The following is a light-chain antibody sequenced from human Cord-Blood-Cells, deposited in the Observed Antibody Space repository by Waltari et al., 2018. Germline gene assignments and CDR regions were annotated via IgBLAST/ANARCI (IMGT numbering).Light chain of an antibody. CDR1: SSDVGGYNY. CDR2: DVS. Sequence: QSALTQPASVSGSPGQSITISCTGTSSDVGGYNYVSWYQQHPGKAPKLMIYDVSNRPSGVSNRCSGSKSGNTASLTISGLQAEDEADYYCISYTSSSTLVFGGGTKLTVL. V-gene: IGLV2-14*03. J-gene: IGLJ3*02. CDR3: ISYTSSSTLV.